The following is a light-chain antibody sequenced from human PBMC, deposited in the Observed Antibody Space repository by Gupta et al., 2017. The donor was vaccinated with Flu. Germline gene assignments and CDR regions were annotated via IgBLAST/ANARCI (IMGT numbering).Light chain of an antibody. CDR3: QQYNSYPYT. CDR2: KAS. Sequence: DIQMTQSPSTLSAAIGDRVTLTCRATQSISSWLAWYQQKPGKAPNLLIFKASTVESGVPSRFGGGGAGKEFTLTISSLQPDDSATYYCQQYNSYPYTFGQGTKLEIK. CDR1: QSISSW. V-gene: IGKV1-5*03. J-gene: IGKJ2*01.